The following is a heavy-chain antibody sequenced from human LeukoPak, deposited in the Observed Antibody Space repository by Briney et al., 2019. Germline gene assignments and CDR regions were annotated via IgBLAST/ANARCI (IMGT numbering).Heavy chain of an antibody. Sequence: SESLSLTCAVYGGSFSGYYWSWIRQPPGKGLEWIGEINHSGGTNYNPSLKSRVTISVDTSKYQFSLKLSSVTAADTAVDYCARGRRGYCTNGVCYEFDYWGQGALVTVSS. V-gene: IGHV4-34*01. J-gene: IGHJ4*02. D-gene: IGHD2-8*01. CDR1: GGSFSGYY. CDR2: INHSGGT. CDR3: ARGRRGYCTNGVCYEFDY.